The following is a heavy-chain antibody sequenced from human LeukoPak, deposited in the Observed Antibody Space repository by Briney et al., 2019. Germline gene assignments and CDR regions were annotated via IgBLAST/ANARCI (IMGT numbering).Heavy chain of an antibody. CDR2: ISSSSSYV. CDR1: GFTFSSYS. J-gene: IGHJ4*02. CDR3: ARVPPDYGSGSSCFDY. V-gene: IGHV3-21*01. Sequence: GGSLRLSCAASGFTFSSYSMNWVRQAPGKGLEWVSSISSSSSYVYYADSVKGRFTISRDNAKNSLYLQMNSLRAEDTAVYYCARVPPDYGSGSSCFDYWGQGTLVTVSS. D-gene: IGHD3-10*01.